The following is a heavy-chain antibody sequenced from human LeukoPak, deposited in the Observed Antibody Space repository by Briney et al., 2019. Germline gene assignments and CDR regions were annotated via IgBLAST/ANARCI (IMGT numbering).Heavy chain of an antibody. D-gene: IGHD2-2*02. J-gene: IGHJ3*02. Sequence: GGSLRLSCAASGFTFSNAWMSWVRQAPGKGLEWVGRIKSKTDGGTTDYAAPVKGRFTISRDDSKNTLYLQMNSLKTEDTAVYYCTRQGYCSSTGCYIFAFDIWGQGTMVTVSS. CDR1: GFTFSNAW. CDR3: TRQGYCSSTGCYIFAFDI. V-gene: IGHV3-15*01. CDR2: IKSKTDGGTT.